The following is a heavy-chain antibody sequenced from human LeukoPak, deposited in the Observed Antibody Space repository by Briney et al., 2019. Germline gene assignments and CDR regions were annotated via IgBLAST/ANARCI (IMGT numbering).Heavy chain of an antibody. D-gene: IGHD3-10*01. Sequence: GASVKVSCKASGYTFTGYYMHWVRQAPGQGLEWMGWINPNSGGTNYAQKFQGRVTTTRDTSISTAYMELSRLRSDDTAVYYCARDLRGITMVRGVIKGLGYWGQGTLVTVSS. CDR1: GYTFTGYY. CDR2: INPNSGGT. CDR3: ARDLRGITMVRGVIKGLGY. J-gene: IGHJ4*02. V-gene: IGHV1-2*02.